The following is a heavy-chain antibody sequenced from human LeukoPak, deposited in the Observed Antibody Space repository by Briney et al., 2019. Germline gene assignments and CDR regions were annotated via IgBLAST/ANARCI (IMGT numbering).Heavy chain of an antibody. Sequence: SVKVSCKASGGTFSSYAISWVRQAPGQGLEWMGGIIPIFGTANYAQKFQGRVTITTDESTSTAYMELSSLRSEDTAVYYCARGVHDSSGHYPEAAFDIWGQGTMVTVSS. CDR1: GGTFSSYA. J-gene: IGHJ3*02. CDR3: ARGVHDSSGHYPEAAFDI. V-gene: IGHV1-69*05. D-gene: IGHD3-22*01. CDR2: IIPIFGTA.